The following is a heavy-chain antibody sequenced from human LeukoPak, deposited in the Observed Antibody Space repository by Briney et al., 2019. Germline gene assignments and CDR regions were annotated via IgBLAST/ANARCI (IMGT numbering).Heavy chain of an antibody. Sequence: GGSLRISCAAPGFTFSDYYMSWIRQSPGKGLEWVSYIASGAGAISYADSVKGRFTISRDNAKDSLYLQMDSLRADDTAIYYCARVILGTYGLDYWGQGTLVTVSS. CDR1: GFTFSDYY. CDR3: ARVILGTYGLDY. D-gene: IGHD3-10*01. J-gene: IGHJ4*02. V-gene: IGHV3-11*01. CDR2: IASGAGAI.